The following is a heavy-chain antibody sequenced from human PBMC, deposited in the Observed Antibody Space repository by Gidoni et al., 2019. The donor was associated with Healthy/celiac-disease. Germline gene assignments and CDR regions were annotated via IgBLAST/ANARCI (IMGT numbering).Heavy chain of an antibody. CDR3: ARGFNYDYVWGSYRYGYYFDY. Sequence: QVQLQQWGAGLLKPSETLSLTCAVYGGSFSGYYWSWIRQPPGKGLEWIGEINHSGSTNSNPSLKSRVTISVDTSKNQFSLKLSSVTAADTAVYYCARGFNYDYVWGSYRYGYYFDYWGQGTLVTVSS. CDR1: GGSFSGYY. J-gene: IGHJ4*02. CDR2: INHSGST. V-gene: IGHV4-34*01. D-gene: IGHD3-16*02.